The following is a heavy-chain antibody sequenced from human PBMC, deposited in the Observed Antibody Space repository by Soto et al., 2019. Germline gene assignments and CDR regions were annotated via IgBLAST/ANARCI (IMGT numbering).Heavy chain of an antibody. CDR1: GFTFSSYA. V-gene: IGHV3-30-3*01. CDR3: ARDASPVAGSLWRAFDI. D-gene: IGHD6-19*01. J-gene: IGHJ3*02. Sequence: GSLRLSCAASGFTFSSYAMHWVRQAPGKGLEWVAVISYDGSNKYYADSVKGRFTISRDNSKNTLYLQMNSLRAEDTAVYYCARDASPVAGSLWRAFDIWGQGTVVTVSS. CDR2: ISYDGSNK.